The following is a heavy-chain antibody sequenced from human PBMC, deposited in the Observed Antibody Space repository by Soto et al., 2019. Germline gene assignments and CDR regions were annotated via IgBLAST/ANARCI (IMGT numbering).Heavy chain of an antibody. CDR3: ARRPTSYCSGGSCRVTY. CDR1: GGSISSSSYY. CDR2: IYYSGST. J-gene: IGHJ4*02. D-gene: IGHD2-15*01. V-gene: IGHV4-39*01. Sequence: SETLSLTCTVSGGSISSSSYYWGWIRQPPGKGLEWIATIYYSGSTYYNPSLKSRVTISVDTSNNQFSLKLSSVTAADTAVYYCARRPTSYCSGGSCRVTYWGQGTLVTVSS.